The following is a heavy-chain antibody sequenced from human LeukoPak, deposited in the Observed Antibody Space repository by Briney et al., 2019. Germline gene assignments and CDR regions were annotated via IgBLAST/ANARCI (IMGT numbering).Heavy chain of an antibody. J-gene: IGHJ4*02. CDR3: ARFASYYDILTGYYKGGFDY. Sequence: GGSLRLSCAASEFTVSSNYMSWVRQAPGKGLEWVSVIYSGGSTYYADSVKGRFTISRDNSKNTLYLQMNSLRAEDTAVYYCARFASYYDILTGYYKGGFDYWGQGTLVTVSS. D-gene: IGHD3-9*01. CDR2: IYSGGST. CDR1: EFTVSSNY. V-gene: IGHV3-53*01.